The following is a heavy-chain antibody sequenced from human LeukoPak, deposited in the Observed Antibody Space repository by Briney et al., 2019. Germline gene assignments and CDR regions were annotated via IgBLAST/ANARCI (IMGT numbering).Heavy chain of an antibody. Sequence: PGGSLRLSWAASGFTFSSYAMSWVRQAPGKGLEWVSAISGSGGTTYYADSVKGRFTISRDNSKNTLYLQMNSLRAEDTAVYYCAKEKGLSGTYEDYWGQGTLVTVSS. CDR2: ISGSGGTT. D-gene: IGHD1-26*01. J-gene: IGHJ4*02. V-gene: IGHV3-23*01. CDR3: AKEKGLSGTYEDY. CDR1: GFTFSSYA.